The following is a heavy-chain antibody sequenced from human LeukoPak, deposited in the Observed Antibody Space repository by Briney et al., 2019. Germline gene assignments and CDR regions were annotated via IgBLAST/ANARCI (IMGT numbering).Heavy chain of an antibody. CDR1: GVSFSNDGYY. J-gene: IGHJ4*02. Sequence: SQTLSLTCTVSGVSFSNDGYYWSWTRQHPGKGLEWIGCIHYSGTTYYNPSLKSRVTISIDTAKNQFSLKLTSVTVADTAVYYCARGTGYWGQGTLVTASS. D-gene: IGHD1-14*01. V-gene: IGHV4-31*03. CDR2: IHYSGTT. CDR3: ARGTGY.